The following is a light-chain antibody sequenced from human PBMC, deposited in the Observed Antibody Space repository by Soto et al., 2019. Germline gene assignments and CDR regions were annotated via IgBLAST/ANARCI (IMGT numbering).Light chain of an antibody. J-gene: IGLJ1*01. Sequence: QSVLTQPASVSGSPGQSITISCTGTSSDVGNYNYVSWYRQYPGKAPKLMIYAVSRRPSGVSNRFSGSKSGNTASLTISGLEAEDEADYYFTSYTPSSTDVFGTGTKLTVL. CDR1: SSDVGNYNY. V-gene: IGLV2-14*03. CDR2: AVS. CDR3: TSYTPSSTDV.